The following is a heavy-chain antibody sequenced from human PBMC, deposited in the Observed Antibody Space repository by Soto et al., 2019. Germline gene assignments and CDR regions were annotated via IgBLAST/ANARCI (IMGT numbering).Heavy chain of an antibody. CDR3: ARVERGTVTTVVDAFDI. CDR1: GGFVSSGSYY. J-gene: IGHJ3*02. V-gene: IGHV4-34*01. D-gene: IGHD1-1*01. CDR2: MSHSGGT. Sequence: QVQLQQWGAGLLKPSETLSLTCAVYGGFVSSGSYYWSWIRQPPGKGLEWIGEMSHSGGTHFNPSLKSRVTISGDTSKNQCSLNIYSVTAADTALYYCARVERGTVTTVVDAFDIWGPGTMVTVSS.